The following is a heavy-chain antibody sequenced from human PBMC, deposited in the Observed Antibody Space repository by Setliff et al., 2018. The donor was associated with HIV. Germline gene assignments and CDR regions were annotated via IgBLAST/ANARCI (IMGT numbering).Heavy chain of an antibody. CDR2: IIPFFDMT. Sequence: SVKVSCKASGGTFGSYTISWVRQAPGQGLERMGGIIPFFDMTNYAQKFQGRVTITADESTSTSSMELSSLSPEDTAVYYCARGFTESSGWPAFPRYYFDSFGQGALVTVSS. CDR1: GGTFGSYT. CDR3: ARGFTESSGWPAFPRYYFDS. V-gene: IGHV1-69*13. D-gene: IGHD6-19*01. J-gene: IGHJ4*02.